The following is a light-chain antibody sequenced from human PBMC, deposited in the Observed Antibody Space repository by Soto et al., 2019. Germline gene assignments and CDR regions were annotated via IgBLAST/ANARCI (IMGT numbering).Light chain of an antibody. J-gene: IGKJ5*01. CDR1: QSVSSY. Sequence: VLTQSPATLSLSPGERATLSCRASQSVSSYVAWYQQKPGQAPRLLISDASNRATGIPARFSGSGSGTDFTLTISSLEPEDFAVYYCQQGSNSITFGIGTRLEIK. CDR2: DAS. CDR3: QQGSNSIT. V-gene: IGKV3-11*01.